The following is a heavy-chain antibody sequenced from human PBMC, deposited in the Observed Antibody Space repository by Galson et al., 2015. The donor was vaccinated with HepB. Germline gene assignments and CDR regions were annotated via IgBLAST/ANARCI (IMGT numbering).Heavy chain of an antibody. J-gene: IGHJ2*01. D-gene: IGHD4-17*01. V-gene: IGHV1-69*04. Sequence: SVKVSCKASGGTFSSYAISWVRQAPGQGLEWMGRIIPILGIANYAQKFQGRVTITADKSTSTAYMELSSLRSEDTAVYYCARDSQPVPDYGDYRAYLDWYFDLWGRGTLVTVSS. CDR2: IIPILGIA. CDR1: GGTFSSYA. CDR3: ARDSQPVPDYGDYRAYLDWYFDL.